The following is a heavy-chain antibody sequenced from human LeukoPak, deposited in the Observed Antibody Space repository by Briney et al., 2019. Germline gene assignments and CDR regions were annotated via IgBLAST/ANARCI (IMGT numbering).Heavy chain of an antibody. V-gene: IGHV6-1*01. CDR3: ARGLQSSGYAFDI. Sequence: SQTLSLTCAISRDSVSSNSAAWNWIRQSPSRGLEWLGRKHYRSKWYNDYAVSVKSRITINPDTSKNQFSLQLNSVTPEDTAVYYCARGLQSSGYAFDIWGQGTMVTVSS. J-gene: IGHJ3*02. CDR2: KHYRSKWYN. D-gene: IGHD6-19*01. CDR1: RDSVSSNSAA.